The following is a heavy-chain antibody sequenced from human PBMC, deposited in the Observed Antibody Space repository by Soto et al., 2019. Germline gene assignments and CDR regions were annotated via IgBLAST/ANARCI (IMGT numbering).Heavy chain of an antibody. Sequence: SETLSLTCAVYGGSFSGYYWSWIRQPPGKGLEWIGEINHSGSTNYNPSLKSRVTISVDTSKNQFSLKLSSVTAADTAVYYCARWEVVVAAIDIWGQGTMVTVSS. V-gene: IGHV4-34*01. J-gene: IGHJ3*02. D-gene: IGHD2-15*01. CDR2: INHSGST. CDR3: ARWEVVVAAIDI. CDR1: GGSFSGYY.